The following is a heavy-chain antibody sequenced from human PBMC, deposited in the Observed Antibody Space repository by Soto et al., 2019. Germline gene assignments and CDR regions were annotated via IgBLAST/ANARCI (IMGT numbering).Heavy chain of an antibody. J-gene: IGHJ5*02. CDR3: AKNQGVELVPLATVDWFDP. D-gene: IGHD1-26*01. CDR1: GFIFENFG. V-gene: IGHV3-23*01. Sequence: GVSLRLSCAASGFIFENFGMSWVRQAPGKGLEWISSISGIGFKNYYADSVKGRFTISRENSQSTVYLELNNLSAEDTAVYHCAKNQGVELVPLATVDWFDPWGQGSVVTVS. CDR2: ISGIGFKN.